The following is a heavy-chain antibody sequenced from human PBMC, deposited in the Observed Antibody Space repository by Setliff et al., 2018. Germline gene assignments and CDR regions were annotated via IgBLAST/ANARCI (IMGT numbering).Heavy chain of an antibody. CDR1: EFTLSGFE. D-gene: IGHD2-2*01. CDR2: IRGRTNTDAT. Sequence: GGSLRLSCTGSEFTLSGFEIHWVRQSSGKGLEWVGRIRGRTNTDATAYGASVEGRFTISRDDSKNTAYLQMNSLKTDDTAVYYCAPHSRSSDWRALDYWGQGTLVTVSS. V-gene: IGHV3-73*01. J-gene: IGHJ4*02. CDR3: APHSRSSDWRALDY.